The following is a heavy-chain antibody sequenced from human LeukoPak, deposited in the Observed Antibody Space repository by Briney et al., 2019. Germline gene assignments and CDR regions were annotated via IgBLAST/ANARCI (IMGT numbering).Heavy chain of an antibody. J-gene: IGHJ4*02. CDR2: IYSDGST. CDR3: ARAMGYYYDSSGYQYCLDS. Sequence: GGSLRLSCAVSGFTVSSNYMSWVRQAPGEGLEWVSIIYSDGSTYYADSVKGRFTISRDNSKNTLYLQMNSLRAEDTAVYYCARAMGYYYDSSGYQYCLDSWGQGTLVTVSS. V-gene: IGHV3-53*01. D-gene: IGHD3-22*01. CDR1: GFTVSSNY.